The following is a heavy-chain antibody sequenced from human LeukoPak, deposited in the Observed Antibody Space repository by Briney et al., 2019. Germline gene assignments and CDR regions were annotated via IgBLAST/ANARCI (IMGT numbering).Heavy chain of an antibody. CDR3: AKGGHDFNPFYW. V-gene: IGHV3-23*01. CDR2: IKGGGGDP. Sequence: GGSLRLSRAASGFTFSTYAMGWVRQAPGEGLEWVSSIKGGGGDPFYADSVKGRFTISRDNSKNTLFLQLDSLRAEDTAVYYCAKGGHDFNPFYWWGQGTLVTVSS. D-gene: IGHD2-21*02. CDR1: GFTFSTYA. J-gene: IGHJ4*02.